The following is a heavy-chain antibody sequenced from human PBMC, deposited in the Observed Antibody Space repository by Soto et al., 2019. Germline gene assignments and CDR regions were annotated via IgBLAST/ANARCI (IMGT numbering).Heavy chain of an antibody. CDR1: GFTFSTYW. V-gene: IGHV3-74*01. CDR2: VNSDGSST. Sequence: EVQLVESGGGLVQPGESLRLSCAASGFTFSTYWMHWVRQAPGKGLVWVSRVNSDGSSTTYADYVKGRFTLSRDNAKNTLYLQMNSLRAEDTAVYHCARSREGYSYFDYWGQGILVTVSS. D-gene: IGHD4-4*01. CDR3: ARSREGYSYFDY. J-gene: IGHJ4*02.